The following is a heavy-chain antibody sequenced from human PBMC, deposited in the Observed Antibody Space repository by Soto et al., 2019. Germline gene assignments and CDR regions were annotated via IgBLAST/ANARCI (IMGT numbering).Heavy chain of an antibody. CDR2: INPETGGT. CDR3: ARERFQVISDGMDV. J-gene: IGHJ6*02. D-gene: IGHD2-21*01. Sequence: ASVKVSCTASGYTFTGYYVHWVREAPGQGLEWMGWINPETGGTSYAQKFQGRVTLSRDTSINTAYLELSSLRFDDAAVYFCARERFQVISDGMDVWGQGTTVTVSS. V-gene: IGHV1-2*02. CDR1: GYTFTGYY.